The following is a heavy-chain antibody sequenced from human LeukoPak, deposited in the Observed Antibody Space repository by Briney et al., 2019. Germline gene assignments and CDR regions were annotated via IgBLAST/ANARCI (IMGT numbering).Heavy chain of an antibody. J-gene: IGHJ4*02. CDR1: GFTFSSYG. D-gene: IGHD2-15*01. CDR2: LSGSGGNT. Sequence: GGSLRLSCAASGFTFSSYGMGWVRQTPGKGLEWVSALSGSGGNTYYADSVKGRFTISRDSSKNTLYLQMNSLRAEDTAVYYCAKAGAVVVVAAKYFDYWGQGTLVTVSS. CDR3: AKAGAVVVVAAKYFDY. V-gene: IGHV3-23*01.